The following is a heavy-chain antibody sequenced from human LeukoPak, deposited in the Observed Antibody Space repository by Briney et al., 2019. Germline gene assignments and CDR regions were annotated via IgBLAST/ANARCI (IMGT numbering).Heavy chain of an antibody. V-gene: IGHV3-7*01. J-gene: IGHJ4*02. Sequence: GGSLGLSCAASGFTFSNHWMNWVRQAPGKGLEWVANIKEDGSEKDYVGSVKGRFNISRDNAKNSLYLQMSSLRAEDTAVYFCARDRIGGEEYWGQGTLVTVSS. CDR1: GFTFSNHW. CDR3: ARDRIGGEEY. D-gene: IGHD3-16*01. CDR2: IKEDGSEK.